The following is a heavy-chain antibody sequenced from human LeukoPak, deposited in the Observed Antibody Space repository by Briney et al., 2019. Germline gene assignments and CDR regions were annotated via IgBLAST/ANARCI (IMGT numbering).Heavy chain of an antibody. Sequence: PGGSLRLSCAASGFTFSSYEMNWVRQAPGKGLEWVSVIYSGGSTYYADSVKGRFTISRDNSKNTLYLQMNSLRAEDTAVYYCARNLAAAGISYWGQGTLVTVSS. V-gene: IGHV3-53*01. CDR3: ARNLAAAGISY. CDR2: IYSGGST. CDR1: GFTFSSYE. D-gene: IGHD6-13*01. J-gene: IGHJ4*02.